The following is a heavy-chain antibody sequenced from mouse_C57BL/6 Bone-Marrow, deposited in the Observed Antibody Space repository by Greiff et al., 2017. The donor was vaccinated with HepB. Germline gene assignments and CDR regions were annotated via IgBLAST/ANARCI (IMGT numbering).Heavy chain of an antibody. Sequence: EVKLVESGGGLVQPGGSLKLSCAASGFTFSDYYMYWVRQTPEKRLEWVAYISNGGGSTYYPDTVKGRFTISRDNAKNTLYLQMSRLKSEDTAMYYCARRNYDSLYAMDYWGQGTSVTVSS. CDR1: GFTFSDYY. D-gene: IGHD2-4*01. V-gene: IGHV5-12*01. J-gene: IGHJ4*01. CDR3: ARRNYDSLYAMDY. CDR2: ISNGGGST.